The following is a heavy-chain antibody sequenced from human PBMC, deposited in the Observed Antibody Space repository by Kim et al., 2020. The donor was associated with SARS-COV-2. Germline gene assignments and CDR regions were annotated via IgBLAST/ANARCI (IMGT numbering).Heavy chain of an antibody. D-gene: IGHD1-26*01. J-gene: IGHJ3*02. CDR3: AREGELRHAFDI. V-gene: IGHV7-4-1*02. Sequence: YAQGFTGRFVFAFDTSVSTAYLQISSLRAEDTAVYYCAREGELRHAFDIWGQGTMVTVSS.